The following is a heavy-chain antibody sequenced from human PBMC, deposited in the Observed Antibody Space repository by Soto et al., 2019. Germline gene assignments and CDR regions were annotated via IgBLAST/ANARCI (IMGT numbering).Heavy chain of an antibody. CDR3: VRESGLYGLDV. CDR2: ICDDGNRK. Sequence: QVQLVESGGGVVQPGRSRRLSCVVSGFTFSTYGMHWVRQAPGKGLEWVAVICDDGNRKYYVDSVKGRITISRDDSDNTLHLQMSRLRVEDTAVYYCVRESGLYGLDVWGQGTTVTVSS. CDR1: GFTFSTYG. J-gene: IGHJ6*02. D-gene: IGHD3-10*01. V-gene: IGHV3-33*01.